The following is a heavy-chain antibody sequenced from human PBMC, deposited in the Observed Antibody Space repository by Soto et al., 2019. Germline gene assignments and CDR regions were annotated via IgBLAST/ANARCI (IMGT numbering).Heavy chain of an antibody. J-gene: IGHJ4*02. Sequence: GSLRLSCAASGFTFDGYTMHWVRQAPGKGLEWVSLISWDGGSTYYADSVKGRFTISRDNSKNSLYLQMTSLRTEDTALYYCAKDRVGAPGHWGQGTLVTVSS. CDR2: ISWDGGST. CDR1: GFTFDGYT. CDR3: AKDRVGAPGH. D-gene: IGHD1-26*01. V-gene: IGHV3-43*01.